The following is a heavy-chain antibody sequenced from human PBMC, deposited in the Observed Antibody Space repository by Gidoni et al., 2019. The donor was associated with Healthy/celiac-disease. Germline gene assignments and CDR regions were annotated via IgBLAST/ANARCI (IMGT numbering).Heavy chain of an antibody. D-gene: IGHD3-22*01. CDR1: GESFSGYY. J-gene: IGHJ4*02. Sequence: QVQLQQWGAGLLKPSETLSLTCAVYGESFSGYYWSWIRQPPGKGLEWIGEINHSGSTNYNPSLKSRVTISVDTSKNQFSLKLSSVTAADTAVYYCARLDSSGYVDYWGQGTLVTVSS. CDR3: ARLDSSGYVDY. CDR2: INHSGST. V-gene: IGHV4-34*01.